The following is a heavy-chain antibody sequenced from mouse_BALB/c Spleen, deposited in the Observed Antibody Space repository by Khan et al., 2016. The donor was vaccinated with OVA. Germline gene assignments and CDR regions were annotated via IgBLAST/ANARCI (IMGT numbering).Heavy chain of an antibody. Sequence: VKLQESGAELVKPGASVKLSCKTSGYTFTNYWIQWIKQRPGQGLGWIGQIFPGTGTTYYNQNFKGKATLTVDPSSNTAYMHLSSLTSEDSAVYFCARGYFGNYEFVYWGQGTLVTVSP. J-gene: IGHJ3*01. D-gene: IGHD2-1*01. CDR1: GYTFTNYW. CDR3: ARGYFGNYEFVY. CDR2: IFPGTGTT. V-gene: IGHV1S132*01.